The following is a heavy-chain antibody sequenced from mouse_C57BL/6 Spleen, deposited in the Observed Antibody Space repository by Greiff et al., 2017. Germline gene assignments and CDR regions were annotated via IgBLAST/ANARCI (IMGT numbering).Heavy chain of an antibody. Sequence: EVQLQQSGAELVRPGASVKLSCTASGFNIKDYYMHWVKQRPEQGLEWIGRIDPEDGDTEYAPKFQGKATMTADTSSNTAYLQLSSLTSEDTAVYYCTPEIYYGSYYAMDYWGQGTSVTVSS. J-gene: IGHJ4*01. V-gene: IGHV14-1*01. D-gene: IGHD2-1*01. CDR2: IDPEDGDT. CDR3: TPEIYYGSYYAMDY. CDR1: GFNIKDYY.